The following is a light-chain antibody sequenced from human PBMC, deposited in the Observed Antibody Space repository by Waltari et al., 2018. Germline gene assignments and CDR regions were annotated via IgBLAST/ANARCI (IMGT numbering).Light chain of an antibody. Sequence: DIQMTQSPSTLSASVGDRVTITSRDSQSIRSWWAWYQHKPGKAPEVLIYKASTLQRGVPSMFSGSGSGTEFTLTISSLQPDDFATYYCQQYDNYPYSFGQGTKLEIK. CDR1: QSIRSW. V-gene: IGKV1-5*03. J-gene: IGKJ2*03. CDR3: QQYDNYPYS. CDR2: KAS.